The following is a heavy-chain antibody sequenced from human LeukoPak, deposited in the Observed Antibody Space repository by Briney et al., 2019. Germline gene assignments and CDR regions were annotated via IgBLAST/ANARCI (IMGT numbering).Heavy chain of an antibody. CDR3: ARYHSSGYDY. CDR2: ISAYNGNR. Sequence: RASVKVSCKASGYTFISYGISWVRQAPGQGLEWMGWISAYNGNRNYAQKLQGRVTMTTGTSTSTAYMELRSLRSDDTAVYYCARYHSSGYDYWGQGTLVTVSS. CDR1: GYTFISYG. J-gene: IGHJ4*02. V-gene: IGHV1-18*01. D-gene: IGHD3-22*01.